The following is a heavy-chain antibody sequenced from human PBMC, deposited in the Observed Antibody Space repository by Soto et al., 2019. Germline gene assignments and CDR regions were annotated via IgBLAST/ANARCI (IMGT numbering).Heavy chain of an antibody. J-gene: IGHJ4*02. D-gene: IGHD6-19*01. CDR3: ARQLGKSGWSDY. V-gene: IGHV5-51*01. CDR2: IYPGYSDT. Sequence: PXEXLKISCKSSGYXFTSYSIVWVRHMPGKGLEFMGIIYPGYSDTRYSPSFQGEVTISADKYISTAYLQWSSMKASDTAMYYCARQLGKSGWSDYWGQGTLVTVS. CDR1: GYXFTSYS.